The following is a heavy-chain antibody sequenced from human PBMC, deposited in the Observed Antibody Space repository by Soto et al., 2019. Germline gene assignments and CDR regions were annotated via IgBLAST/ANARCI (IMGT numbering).Heavy chain of an antibody. CDR3: ARESEDLTSNFDY. CDR1: GFTFTRYS. V-gene: IGHV3-21*06. CDR2: ISSTTNYI. J-gene: IGHJ4*02. Sequence: PGGSLRLSCAASGFTFTRYSMNWVRQAPGKGLEWVSSISSTTNYIYYGDSMKGRFTISRDNAKNSLYLEMNSLRAEDTAVYYCARESEDLTSNFDYWVQGTLVTVSS.